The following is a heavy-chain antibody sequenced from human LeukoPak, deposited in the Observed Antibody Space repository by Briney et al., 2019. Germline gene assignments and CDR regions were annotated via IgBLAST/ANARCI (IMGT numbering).Heavy chain of an antibody. CDR2: IWYDGSNK. D-gene: IGHD2-2*01. V-gene: IGHV3-33*01. J-gene: IGHJ4*02. CDR3: ARDDGVSCYDY. Sequence: GGSLRLFCAASGFTFSSYGMHWVRQAPGKGLEWVAVIWYDGSNKYYADSVKGRFTISRDNSKNTLYLQMNSLRAEDTAVYYCARDDGVSCYDYWGQGTLVTVSS. CDR1: GFTFSSYG.